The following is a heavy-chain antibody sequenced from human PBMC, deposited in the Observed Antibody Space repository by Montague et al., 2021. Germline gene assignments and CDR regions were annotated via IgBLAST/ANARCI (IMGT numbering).Heavy chain of an antibody. J-gene: IGHJ4*02. Sequence: SETLSLTCSVSGDSINGWYWSWIRQPPGKGLEWIGSVFYSGATNYNPSLKSRVTMSAATSKNQVSLKVNSVTAADTAVYYCARLGFYASGGIVIWGLGTLVTVSS. D-gene: IGHD2-15*01. CDR3: ARLGFYASGGIVI. CDR2: VFYSGAT. CDR1: GDSINGWY. V-gene: IGHV4-59*01.